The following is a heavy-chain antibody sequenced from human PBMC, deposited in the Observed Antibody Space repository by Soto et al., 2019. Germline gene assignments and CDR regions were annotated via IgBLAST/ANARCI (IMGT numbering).Heavy chain of an antibody. V-gene: IGHV4-4*07. J-gene: IGHJ5*02. CDR1: GGSISSYY. Sequence: SETLSLTCTVSGGSISSYYWSWIRQRTGKGLEWIGRIYTSGSTNYNPSLKSRVTMSVDTSKNQFSLKLRSVTAAETAVYYCATDLGIVGAFNWFDPWGQGTLVTVSS. CDR3: ATDLGIVGAFNWFDP. D-gene: IGHD1-26*01. CDR2: IYTSGST.